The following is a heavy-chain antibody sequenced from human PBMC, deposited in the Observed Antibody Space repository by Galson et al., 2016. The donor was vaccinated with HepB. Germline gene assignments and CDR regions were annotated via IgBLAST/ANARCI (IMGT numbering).Heavy chain of an antibody. V-gene: IGHV3-48*03. CDR2: ISGTGTTI. CDR3: ARGLYSSGWQNWFDP. J-gene: IGHJ5*02. D-gene: IGHD6-25*01. Sequence: SLRLSCAASGFTFSNFEMNWVRQAPGKGLEWVSFISGTGTTIYYADSVKGRFTISRENDQNSLFLQMNSLRAEGTAVYYCARGLYSSGWQNWFDPWGQGTLVTVSS. CDR1: GFTFSNFE.